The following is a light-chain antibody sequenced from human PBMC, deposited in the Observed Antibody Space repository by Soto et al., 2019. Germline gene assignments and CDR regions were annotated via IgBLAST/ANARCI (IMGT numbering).Light chain of an antibody. CDR2: DAS. J-gene: IGKJ3*01. Sequence: EIVLTQSPATLSLSPGERATLSCRASQSISTFLAWYQQKPGQAPRLLIYDASNRATGIPARFSGSGSGTDFTLTISILEPEDFAVYYCQQRSNWPPFTFGPGTKVDLK. V-gene: IGKV3-11*01. CDR3: QQRSNWPPFT. CDR1: QSISTF.